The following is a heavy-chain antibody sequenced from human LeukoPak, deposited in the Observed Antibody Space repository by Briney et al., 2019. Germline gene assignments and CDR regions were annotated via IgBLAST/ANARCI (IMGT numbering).Heavy chain of an antibody. J-gene: IGHJ4*02. CDR1: GFTFSRYW. Sequence: GGSLRLSCAASGFTFSRYWMTWVRQAPGKGLEWVANMKKDGSGKYYVDSVKGRFTISRDNAKNSLYLQMNSLRAEDTAVYYCARDDRSFDYWGQGTLVTVSS. CDR3: ARDDRSFDY. CDR2: MKKDGSGK. V-gene: IGHV3-7*05.